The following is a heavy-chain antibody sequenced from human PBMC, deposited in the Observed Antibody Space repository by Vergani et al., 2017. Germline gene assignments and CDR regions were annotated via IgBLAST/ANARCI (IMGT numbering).Heavy chain of an antibody. V-gene: IGHV3-30*02. D-gene: IGHD4-23*01. CDR3: AKDPRGGGGNPIWYFDY. CDR1: GFTFSSYG. Sequence: QVQLVESGGGVVQPGGSLRLSCAASGFTFSSYGMHWVRQAPGKGLEGVAFIRYDGSNKYYADSVKGRFTISRDNSKNTLYLQMNSLRAEDTAVYYCAKDPRGGGGNPIWYFDYWGQGTLVTVSS. CDR2: IRYDGSNK. J-gene: IGHJ4*02.